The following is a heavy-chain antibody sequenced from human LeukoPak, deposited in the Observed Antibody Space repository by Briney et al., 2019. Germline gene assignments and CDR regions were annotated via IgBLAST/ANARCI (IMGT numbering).Heavy chain of an antibody. V-gene: IGHV3-23*01. Sequence: PGGTLRLSCAASGFTFSSHGMSWVRQAPGKGLEWVSTISGSGGSTYYADSVKGRFTISRDNSKNTLYLHMNSLRAEDTAVYYCARDYGGSSPFDYWGQGTLVTVSS. CDR2: ISGSGGST. D-gene: IGHD4-23*01. CDR3: ARDYGGSSPFDY. CDR1: GFTFSSHG. J-gene: IGHJ4*02.